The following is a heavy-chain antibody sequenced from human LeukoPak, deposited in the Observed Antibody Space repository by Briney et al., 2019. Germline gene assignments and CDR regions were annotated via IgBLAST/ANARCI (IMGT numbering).Heavy chain of an antibody. J-gene: IGHJ4*02. Sequence: SETLSLTCSVSGGSIISGLYYWSWTRQAPGKGLEWIGYMYHSGTTYYNPSLKSRVTISVDTSRNQFSLKLNSVTAADTAVYYCARFEGYDFLTGYACYFDHWGQGTLVTVSS. CDR3: ARFEGYDFLTGYACYFDH. V-gene: IGHV4-30-2*02. D-gene: IGHD3-9*01. CDR2: MYHSGTT. CDR1: GGSIISGLYY.